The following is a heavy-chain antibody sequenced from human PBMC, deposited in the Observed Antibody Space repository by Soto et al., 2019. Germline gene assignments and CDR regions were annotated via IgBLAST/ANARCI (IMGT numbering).Heavy chain of an antibody. CDR1: GFTFSSYA. CDR2: ISYDGSNK. CDR3: ARGDSSSWHDYFDY. J-gene: IGHJ4*02. Sequence: QVQLVESGGGVVQPGRSLRLSCAASGFTFSSYAMRWVRQAPGKGLEWVAVISYDGSNKYYADSVKGRFTIPRDNSKNTLYLQMNSLRAEDTAVYYCARGDSSSWHDYFDYWGQGTLVTVSS. D-gene: IGHD6-13*01. V-gene: IGHV3-30-3*01.